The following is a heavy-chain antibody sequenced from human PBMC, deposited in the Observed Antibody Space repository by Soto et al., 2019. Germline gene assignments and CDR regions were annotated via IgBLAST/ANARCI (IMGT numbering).Heavy chain of an antibody. D-gene: IGHD3-10*01. V-gene: IGHV5-51*01. CDR1: GYSFTSYW. CDR3: AMHYYGSGSYDVNNWFDP. Sequence: RESLKISCKGSGYSFTSYWIGWVRQMPGXGLEWMGIIYPGDSDTRYSPSFQGQVTISADKSISTAYLQWSSLKASDTAMYYCAMHYYGSGSYDVNNWFDPWGQGTLVTVSS. J-gene: IGHJ5*02. CDR2: IYPGDSDT.